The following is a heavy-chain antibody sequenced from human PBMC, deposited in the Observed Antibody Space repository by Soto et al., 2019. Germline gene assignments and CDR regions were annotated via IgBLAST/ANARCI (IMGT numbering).Heavy chain of an antibody. J-gene: IGHJ4*02. V-gene: IGHV3-64*01. D-gene: IGHD5-12*01. Sequence: SSNGGSTYYANSVKGRFTISRDNSKNTLYLQMGSLRAEDMAVYYCARGLFSGNIVATIVGYWGQGTLVTVSS. CDR2: SSNGGST. CDR3: ARGLFSGNIVATIVGY.